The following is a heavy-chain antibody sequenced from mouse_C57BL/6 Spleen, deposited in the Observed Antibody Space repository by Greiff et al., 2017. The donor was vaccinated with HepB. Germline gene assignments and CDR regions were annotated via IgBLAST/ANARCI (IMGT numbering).Heavy chain of an antibody. CDR2: IHPNSGST. V-gene: IGHV1-64*01. CDR3: ARDKAGWDFDV. Sequence: QVQLQQPGAELVKPGASVKLSCKASGYTFTSYWMHWVKQRPGQGLEWIGMIHPNSGSTNYNEKFKSKATLTVDKSSSTAYMQLSSLTSEDSAVYYCARDKAGWDFDVWGTGTTVTVSS. J-gene: IGHJ1*03. CDR1: GYTFTSYW.